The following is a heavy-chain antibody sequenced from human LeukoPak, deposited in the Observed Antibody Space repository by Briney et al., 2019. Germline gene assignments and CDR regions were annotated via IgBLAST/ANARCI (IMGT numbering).Heavy chain of an antibody. D-gene: IGHD5-24*01. CDR1: GFTFSSYW. V-gene: IGHV3-7*04. CDR3: TRVGYIDEGIDY. J-gene: IGHJ4*02. Sequence: GGSLRLSCAASGFTFSSYWLSWVRQAPGKGLEWVANIKQDGSEKSYVDSVKGRFTISRDNAKNSLYLQMNSLRAEDTAIYYCTRVGYIDEGIDYWGQGTLVTVSS. CDR2: IKQDGSEK.